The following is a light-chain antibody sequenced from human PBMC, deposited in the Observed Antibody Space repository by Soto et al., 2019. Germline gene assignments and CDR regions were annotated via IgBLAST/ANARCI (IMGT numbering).Light chain of an antibody. CDR3: SSYTTSSTVV. J-gene: IGLJ2*01. V-gene: IGLV2-14*01. Sequence: QSALTQPASVSGSPGQSITISCTGTSSDVGGYNFVSWYQQHPGKTPKLLIYGVSNRPSGVSNRFSGSKSGNTASLTISGLQTEDEADYYCSSYTTSSTVVFGGGTKVTDL. CDR1: SSDVGGYNF. CDR2: GVS.